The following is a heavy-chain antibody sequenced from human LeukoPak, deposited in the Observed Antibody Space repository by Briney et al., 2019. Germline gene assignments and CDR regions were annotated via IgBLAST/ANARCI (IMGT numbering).Heavy chain of an antibody. V-gene: IGHV3-9*01. Sequence: GGSLRLSCAASGFTFDDYAMHWVRQAPGKGLEWVSGISWNSGSIGYADSVKGRFTISRDNAKNSLYLQMNSLRAEDTALYYCAMFKYGAASNWFDPWGQGTLVTVSS. CDR1: GFTFDDYA. J-gene: IGHJ5*02. CDR3: AMFKYGAASNWFDP. CDR2: ISWNSGSI. D-gene: IGHD6-13*01.